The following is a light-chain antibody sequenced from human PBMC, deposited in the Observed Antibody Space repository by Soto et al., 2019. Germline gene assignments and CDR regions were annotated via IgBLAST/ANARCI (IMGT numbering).Light chain of an antibody. CDR3: TSYAGSNVV. CDR2: EVS. J-gene: IGLJ2*01. CDR1: SSDVGVYNS. V-gene: IGLV2-8*01. Sequence: QSALTQPPSASGSPGQSVTISCTGTSSDVGVYNSVSWYQQHPGKVPKLMIYEVSKRPSGVPDRFSGSKSGNTASLTVSGLQADHEADYYCTSYAGSNVVFGGGTKLTVL.